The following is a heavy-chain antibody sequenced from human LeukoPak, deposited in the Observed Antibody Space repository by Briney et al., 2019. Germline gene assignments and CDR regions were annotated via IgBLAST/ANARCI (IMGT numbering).Heavy chain of an antibody. CDR1: GFTFSSYG. CDR2: ISYDGSNK. J-gene: IGHJ4*02. CDR3: ARGPPLDDFWSGYSFDY. D-gene: IGHD3-3*01. Sequence: PGGSLRLSCAASGFTFSSYGMHWVRQAPGKGLEWVAVISYDGSNKYYADSVKGRFTISRDNSKNTLYLQMNSLRAEDTAVYYCARGPPLDDFWSGYSFDYWGQGTLVTVSS. V-gene: IGHV3-30*03.